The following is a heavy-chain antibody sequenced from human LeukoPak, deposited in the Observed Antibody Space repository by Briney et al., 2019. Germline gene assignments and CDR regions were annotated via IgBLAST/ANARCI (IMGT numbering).Heavy chain of an antibody. CDR1: GGTFSSYA. CDR2: IIPIFGTA. CDR3: ARDVYYYDSSGPLYGMDV. D-gene: IGHD3-22*01. V-gene: IGHV1-69*01. J-gene: IGHJ6*02. Sequence: ASVKVSCKASGGTFSSYAISWVGKAPGQGLKWMGGIIPIFGTANYAQKFQGRVTITADESTSTAYMELSSLRSEDTAVYYCARDVYYYDSSGPLYGMDVWGQGTTVTVSS.